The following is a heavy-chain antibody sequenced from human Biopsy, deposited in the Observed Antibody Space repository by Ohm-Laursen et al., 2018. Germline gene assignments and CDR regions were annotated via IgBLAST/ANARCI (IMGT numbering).Heavy chain of an antibody. CDR2: IIPMFGTA. D-gene: IGHD1-26*01. Sequence: ASVKVSRKPSGGTFINYAISWVRQAPGQGLEWMGGIIPMFGTANYAQMFQGRVTISADESTSTSYMELSSLTTEDTAIYYCARGPHSGSHSCFDYWGRGTLVTVSS. J-gene: IGHJ4*02. CDR3: ARGPHSGSHSCFDY. V-gene: IGHV1-69*13. CDR1: GGTFINYA.